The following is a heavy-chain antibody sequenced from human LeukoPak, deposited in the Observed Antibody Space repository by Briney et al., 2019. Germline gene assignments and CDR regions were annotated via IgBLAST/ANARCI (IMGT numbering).Heavy chain of an antibody. CDR2: ISGSGGST. CDR3: AKGAYGDYLRQIYSYYCGMDV. CDR1: GFTFSSYA. V-gene: IGHV3-23*01. Sequence: GGSLRLSCAASGFTFSSYAMSWVLQAPGKGLEWVSAISGSGGSTYYADSVKGRFSISRDNSKNTLYLQMNSLRAEDTAVYYWAKGAYGDYLRQIYSYYCGMDVWGQGTTVTVSS. J-gene: IGHJ6*02. D-gene: IGHD4-17*01.